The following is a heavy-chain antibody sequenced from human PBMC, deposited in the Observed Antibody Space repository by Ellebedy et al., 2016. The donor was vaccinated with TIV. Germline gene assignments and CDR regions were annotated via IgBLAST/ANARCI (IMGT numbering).Heavy chain of an antibody. J-gene: IGHJ4*02. D-gene: IGHD6-19*01. CDR2: IYYSGST. V-gene: IGHV4-59*01. Sequence: SETLSLXXTVSGGSISSYYWSWIRQPPGKGLEWIGYIYYSGSTNYNPSLKSRVTISVDTSKNQFSLKLSSVTAADTAVYYCARALRGWYVGGFDYWGQGTLVTVSS. CDR3: ARALRGWYVGGFDY. CDR1: GGSISSYY.